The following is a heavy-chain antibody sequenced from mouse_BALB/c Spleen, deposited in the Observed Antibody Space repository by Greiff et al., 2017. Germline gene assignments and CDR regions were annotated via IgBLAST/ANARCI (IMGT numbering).Heavy chain of an antibody. CDR2: IYPGDGDT. J-gene: IGHJ1*01. V-gene: IGHV1-87*01. CDR1: GYTFTSYW. Sequence: VKLMESGAELARPGASVKLSCKASGYTFTSYWMQWVKQRPGQGLEWIGAIYPGDGDTRYTQKFKGKATLTADKSSSTAYMQLSSLASEDSAVYYCARGHYYGYDWYFDVWGAGTTVTVSS. CDR3: ARGHYYGYDWYFDV. D-gene: IGHD1-2*01.